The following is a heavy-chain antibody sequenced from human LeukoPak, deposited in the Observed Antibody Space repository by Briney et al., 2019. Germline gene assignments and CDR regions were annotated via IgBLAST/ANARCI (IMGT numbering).Heavy chain of an antibody. J-gene: IGHJ5*02. Sequence: ASVKVSCKASGYTFTSNGISWVRQGPGQGLEWMGWISAYNGNTNYAQKLQGRVTMTTDTSTSTAYMELRSLRSDDTAVYYCARDVVVVVAATRSNWFDPWGQGTLVTVSS. CDR2: ISAYNGNT. CDR3: ARDVVVVVAATRSNWFDP. D-gene: IGHD2-15*01. V-gene: IGHV1-18*01. CDR1: GYTFTSNG.